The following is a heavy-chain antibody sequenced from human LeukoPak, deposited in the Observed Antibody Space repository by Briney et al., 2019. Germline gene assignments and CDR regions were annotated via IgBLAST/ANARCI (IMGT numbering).Heavy chain of an antibody. V-gene: IGHV3-23*01. D-gene: IGHD3-22*01. Sequence: GGSLRLSCAASGFTFSSYDMSWVRQAPGKGLEWLSAISGSGGSTYYADSVKGRFTISRDNFKNTLYLQMNSLRAEYTAVYYCAKDAAHYYDSSGYYGAFDIWGQGTMVTVSS. CDR2: ISGSGGST. J-gene: IGHJ3*02. CDR1: GFTFSSYD. CDR3: AKDAAHYYDSSGYYGAFDI.